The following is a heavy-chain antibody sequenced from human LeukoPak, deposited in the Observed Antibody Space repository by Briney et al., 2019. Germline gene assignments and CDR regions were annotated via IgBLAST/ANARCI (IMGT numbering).Heavy chain of an antibody. CDR2: ISAYNGNT. CDR1: GYTFTSYG. J-gene: IGHJ5*02. V-gene: IGHV1-18*01. CDR3: ARALSLKVVVPAANWFDP. D-gene: IGHD2-2*01. Sequence: GASVKVSCKASGYTFTSYGISWVRQAPGQGLEWMGWISAYNGNTNYAQKLQGRVTMTTDTSTSTAYMELRSLRSDDTAVYYCARALSLKVVVPAANWFDPWGQGTLVTVSS.